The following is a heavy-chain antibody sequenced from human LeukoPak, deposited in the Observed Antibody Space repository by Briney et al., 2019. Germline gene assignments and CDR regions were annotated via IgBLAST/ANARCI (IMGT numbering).Heavy chain of an antibody. J-gene: IGHJ4*02. CDR3: ARDPLFDY. V-gene: IGHV1-18*01. CDR1: GYTFTNYG. CDR2: ISAYNGNT. Sequence: EASVKVSCKASGYTFTNYGINWVRQAPGQGLEWMGWISAYNGNTNYAQTLQGRVTMTTDTSTSTAYMGLRSLRADDTAVYYCARDPLFDYWGQGTLVTVSS.